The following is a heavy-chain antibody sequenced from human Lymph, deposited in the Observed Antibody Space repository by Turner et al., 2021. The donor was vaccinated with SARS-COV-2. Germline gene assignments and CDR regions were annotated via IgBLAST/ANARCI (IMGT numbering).Heavy chain of an antibody. CDR2: ISSSSSYI. V-gene: IGHV3-21*01. D-gene: IGHD4-17*01. Sequence: EVRLVESGGGLVKPGWSLRLPCGASGVTFSTYSMNWVRQAPGKGWEWISSISSSSSYIYYADSVKGRFTISRDDAKNSLYLQMNSLRAEDTAVYYCARDIPTTADYFDYWGQGTLVTVSS. CDR1: GVTFSTYS. J-gene: IGHJ4*02. CDR3: ARDIPTTADYFDY.